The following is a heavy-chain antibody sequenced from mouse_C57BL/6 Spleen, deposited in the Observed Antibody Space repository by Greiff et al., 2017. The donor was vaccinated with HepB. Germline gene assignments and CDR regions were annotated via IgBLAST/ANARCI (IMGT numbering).Heavy chain of an antibody. CDR1: GYAFSSSW. Sequence: VQLQQSGPELVKPGASVKISCKASGYAFSSSWMNWVKQRPGKGLEWIGRIYPGDGDTNYNGKFKGKATLTADKSSSTAYMQLSSLSSEDSAVYFCAPGSFGYWGQGTTLTVSS. D-gene: IGHD2-2*01. V-gene: IGHV1-82*01. CDR2: IYPGDGDT. J-gene: IGHJ2*01. CDR3: APGSFGY.